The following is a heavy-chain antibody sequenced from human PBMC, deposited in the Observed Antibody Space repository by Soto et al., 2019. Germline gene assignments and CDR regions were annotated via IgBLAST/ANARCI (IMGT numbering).Heavy chain of an antibody. CDR2: IIPIFGTA. CDR3: ARSIAAAARRPMDV. V-gene: IGHV1-69*01. J-gene: IGHJ6*02. CDR1: GYTFTSYY. D-gene: IGHD6-13*01. Sequence: QVQLVQSGAEVKKPGASVKVSCKASGYTFTSYYMHWVRQAPGQGLEWMGGIIPIFGTANYAQKFQGRVTITADESTSTAYMELSSLRSEDTAVYYCARSIAAAARRPMDVWGQGTTVTVSS.